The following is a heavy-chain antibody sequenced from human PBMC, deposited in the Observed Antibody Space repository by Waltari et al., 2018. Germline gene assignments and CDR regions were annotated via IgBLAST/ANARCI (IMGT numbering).Heavy chain of an antibody. J-gene: IGHJ4*02. Sequence: EVQLLESGGGLVQPGGSLRLSCAASGFTFSSYAMSWVRQAPGKGLEWVAFIYSGGSTYYADSWKGRFTISRDNSKNTLYLQMNSLRAEDTAVYYCAGEWRDGYNCWGQGTLVTVSS. CDR3: AGEWRDGYNC. CDR1: GFTFSSYA. V-gene: IGHV3-66*01. D-gene: IGHD5-12*01. CDR2: IYSGGST.